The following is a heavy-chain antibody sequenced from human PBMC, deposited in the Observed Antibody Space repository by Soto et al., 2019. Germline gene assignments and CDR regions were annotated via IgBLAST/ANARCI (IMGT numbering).Heavy chain of an antibody. Sequence: EVQLVESGGGLVQPGRSLRLSCAASGFTFDDYAMHWVRQAPGKGLEWVSGISWNGGSLGYADSVKGRFTISRDNAKNSLYLQMNSLRAEDTALYYCAKDVGATNYYGMDVWGQGTTVTVSS. D-gene: IGHD1-26*01. V-gene: IGHV3-9*01. J-gene: IGHJ6*02. CDR1: GFTFDDYA. CDR3: AKDVGATNYYGMDV. CDR2: ISWNGGSL.